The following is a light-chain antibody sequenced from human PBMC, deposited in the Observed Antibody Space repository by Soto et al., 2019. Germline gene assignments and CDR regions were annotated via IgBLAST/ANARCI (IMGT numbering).Light chain of an antibody. CDR2: GNS. V-gene: IGLV1-40*01. CDR1: SSNIGAGYD. Sequence: QSVLTQPPSVSGAPGQRVTISCTGSSSNIGAGYDVHWYQQLPGTAPKLLIYGNSNRPSGVPDRFSGSKSGTSASLAITGLQAEDEADYYCQSYDSSRGGWKVFGGGTKLTVL. CDR3: QSYDSSRGGWKV. J-gene: IGLJ2*01.